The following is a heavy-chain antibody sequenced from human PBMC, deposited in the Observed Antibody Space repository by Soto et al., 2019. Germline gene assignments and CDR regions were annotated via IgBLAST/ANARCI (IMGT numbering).Heavy chain of an antibody. CDR2: IYYSGST. D-gene: IGHD6-19*01. Sequence: TSETLSLTCTVSGGSISSGGYYWSWIRQHPGKGLEWIGYIYYSGSTYYNPSLKGRATISVDTSKNQLSLKLTSVTAADTAMYYCARDRGGITVAANPLGEWFDPWGPGTLVTVSS. CDR3: ARDRGGITVAANPLGEWFDP. CDR1: GGSISSGGYY. V-gene: IGHV4-31*03. J-gene: IGHJ5*02.